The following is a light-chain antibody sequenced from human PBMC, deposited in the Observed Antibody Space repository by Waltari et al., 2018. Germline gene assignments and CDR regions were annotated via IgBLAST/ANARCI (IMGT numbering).Light chain of an antibody. CDR3: QKYGTIPAT. J-gene: IGKJ1*01. V-gene: IGKV3-20*01. CDR1: QSVSGT. CDR2: DAS. Sequence: EILQTQSPGPLSLSPGERATLSCRASQSVSGTLAWYQPKPGQAPRLRIYDASTRATGSPDRFSGSGSGIDFSLTISRLEPEEFAFCYCQKYGTIPATFGQGTKVEVK.